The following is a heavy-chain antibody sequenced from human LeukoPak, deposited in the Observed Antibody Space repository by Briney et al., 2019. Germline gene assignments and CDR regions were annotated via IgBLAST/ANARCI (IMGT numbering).Heavy chain of an antibody. CDR3: ARGALAPDYGGSSKIIDY. D-gene: IGHD4-23*01. J-gene: IGHJ4*02. CDR1: GGSFSGYY. V-gene: IGHV4-34*01. Sequence: SETLSLTCAVYGGSFSGYYWSWIRQPPGKGLEWIGEINHSGSTNYNPSLKSRVTISVDTSKNQFSLKLSSVTAADTAVYYCARGALAPDYGGSSKIIDYWGQGTLVTVSS. CDR2: INHSGST.